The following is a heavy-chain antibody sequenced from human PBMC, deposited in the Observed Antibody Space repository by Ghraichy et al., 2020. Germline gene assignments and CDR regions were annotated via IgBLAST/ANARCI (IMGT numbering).Heavy chain of an antibody. V-gene: IGHV4-59*01. CDR3: ARVNTGTYDAFWYFDL. D-gene: IGHD1-26*01. Sequence: SETLSLTCTVSGGSISSYYWSWVRQPPGKGLEWIGYRYYSGDTSYNPSLKSRVAISMDTSKNQFFLKLSSVTAADTAVYYCARVNTGTYDAFWYFDLWGRGTLVTVSS. J-gene: IGHJ2*01. CDR1: GGSISSYY. CDR2: RYYSGDT.